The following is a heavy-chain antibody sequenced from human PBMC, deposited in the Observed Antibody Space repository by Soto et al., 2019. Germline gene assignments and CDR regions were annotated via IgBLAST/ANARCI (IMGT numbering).Heavy chain of an antibody. J-gene: IGHJ4*02. D-gene: IGHD6-19*01. V-gene: IGHV1-3*05. CDR1: GYTFTGYA. CDR3: ARAVAVPAHFDY. Sequence: QVQLVQSGAEEKKPGASVKVSCKASGYTFTGYAMHWVRQAPGQRLEWMGWINAGNGNTKYSQKFQGRVTITRDTAASTAYMELSSLRSEDTAVEYGARAVAVPAHFDYGGQGTLGTVSS. CDR2: INAGNGNT.